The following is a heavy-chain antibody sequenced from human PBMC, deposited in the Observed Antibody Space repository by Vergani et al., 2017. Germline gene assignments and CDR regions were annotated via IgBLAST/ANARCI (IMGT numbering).Heavy chain of an antibody. D-gene: IGHD2-2*01. CDR1: GFTFSYYG. Sequence: QVQLVESGGGVVQPGRSLRLSCAASGFTFSYYGMHWVRQAPGKGLGWVAVISYDGRNKYYADSVKGRFTISRDNSKNTLYLQMNSLRAEDTAVYYCATEPEGSSTRYYYYYMDVWGKGTTVTVSS. J-gene: IGHJ6*03. CDR3: ATEPEGSSTRYYYYYMDV. V-gene: IGHV3-30*03. CDR2: ISYDGRNK.